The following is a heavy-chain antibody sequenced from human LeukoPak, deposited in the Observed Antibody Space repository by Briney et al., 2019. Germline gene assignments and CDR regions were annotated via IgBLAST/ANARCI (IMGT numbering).Heavy chain of an antibody. D-gene: IGHD3-10*01. CDR1: GFTFSSYW. V-gene: IGHV3-7*01. CDR3: ARTYLVYYYGSGSFCYFDY. J-gene: IGHJ4*02. Sequence: GGSLRLSCAASGFTFSSYWMSWVRQAPGKGLEWVANIKQDGSEKYYVDSVKGRFTISRDNAKNSLYLQMNSLRAEDTAVYYCARTYLVYYYGSGSFCYFDYWGQGTLVTVSS. CDR2: IKQDGSEK.